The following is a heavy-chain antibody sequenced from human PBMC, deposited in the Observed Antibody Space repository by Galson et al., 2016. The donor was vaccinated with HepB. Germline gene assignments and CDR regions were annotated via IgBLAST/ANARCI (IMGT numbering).Heavy chain of an antibody. Sequence: SLRLSCAASGFTVSTNYMSWVRQAPGKGLELVSVIYSSGSTHYADSVKGRFTIYRDNAKNSLFLQLNSLSPEDTAVYFCVRNSAAVGHWGQGTLGTVSS. CDR2: IYSSGST. CDR1: GFTVSTNY. V-gene: IGHV3-53*01. D-gene: IGHD4-23*01. J-gene: IGHJ4*02. CDR3: VRNSAAVGH.